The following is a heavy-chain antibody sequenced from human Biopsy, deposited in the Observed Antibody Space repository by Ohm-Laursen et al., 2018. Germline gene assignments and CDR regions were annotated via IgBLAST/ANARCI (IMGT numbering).Heavy chain of an antibody. J-gene: IGHJ4*02. CDR2: VFYPGNT. Sequence: GTLSLTCTVSGGSVTNRNYCWSWIRQSPGKKLEWIGYVFYPGNTNYNPPLRSRVTISVDTSKNQFSLKLSSVTAADTAVYYCARDFCDTTSCYPQNWGQGTLVTVSS. D-gene: IGHD2-2*01. CDR1: GGSVTNRNYC. CDR3: ARDFCDTTSCYPQN. V-gene: IGHV4-61*01.